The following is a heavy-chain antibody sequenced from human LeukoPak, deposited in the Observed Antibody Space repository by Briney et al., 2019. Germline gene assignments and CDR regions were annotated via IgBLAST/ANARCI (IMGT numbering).Heavy chain of an antibody. CDR1: GYTFTGYY. J-gene: IGHJ5*02. CDR2: INPNSSGT. Sequence: GASVKVSCKASGYTFTGYYMHWVRQAPGQGLEWMGWINPNSSGTNYAQKFQGMVTMTRDMSISTGYLELSRLRSDDTAVYYCARVRSRTYDYGDYVDNWFDPWAQGTLVSVSS. D-gene: IGHD4-17*01. V-gene: IGHV1-2*02. CDR3: ARVRSRTYDYGDYVDNWFDP.